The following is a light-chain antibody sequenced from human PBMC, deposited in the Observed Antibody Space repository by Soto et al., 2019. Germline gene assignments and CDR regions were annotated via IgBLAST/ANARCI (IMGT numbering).Light chain of an antibody. CDR1: SSNIGAGYD. CDR2: GNS. Sequence: QSVLTQPPSVSGAPGQRVTISCTGSSSNIGAGYDVHGYQQLPGTAPKLLIYGNSNRPSGVPDRFSGSTSGTSASLAITGLQSEDEADYYCQSYDSSLRRVVGGGTKLTVL. V-gene: IGLV1-40*01. CDR3: QSYDSSLRRV. J-gene: IGLJ2*01.